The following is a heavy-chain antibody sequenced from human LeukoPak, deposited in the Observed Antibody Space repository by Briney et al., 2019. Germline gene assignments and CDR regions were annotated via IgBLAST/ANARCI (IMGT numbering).Heavy chain of an antibody. V-gene: IGHV3-66*02. CDR1: GFTVSSNY. CDR3: ARAPYYDFWSGYYPFDY. CDR2: IYSGGST. Sequence: PGGSLRLSCAASGFTVSSNYMSWVRQAPGKGLEWVSVIYSGGSTYYADSVKGRFTISRDNSKNTLYLQMKSLRAEDTAVYYCARAPYYDFWSGYYPFDYWGQGTLVTVSS. J-gene: IGHJ4*02. D-gene: IGHD3-3*01.